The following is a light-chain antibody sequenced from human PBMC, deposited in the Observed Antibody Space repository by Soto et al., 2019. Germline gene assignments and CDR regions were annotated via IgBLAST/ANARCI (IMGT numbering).Light chain of an antibody. CDR3: AACDDSLNGHV. J-gene: IGLJ1*01. CDR2: TTN. CDR1: SSNIGTSS. V-gene: IGLV1-44*01. Sequence: QSVLTQPHSASRTPGQRVTISCSGSSSNIGTSSVHWFQQLPGTAPKLLISTTNQRPSGVPERFSGSKSGTSASLAISGFQSEDEADYYCAACDDSLNGHVFGTGTKVTVL.